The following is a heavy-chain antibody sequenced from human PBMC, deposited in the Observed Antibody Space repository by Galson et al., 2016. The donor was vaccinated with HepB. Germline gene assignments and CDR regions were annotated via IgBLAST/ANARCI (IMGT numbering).Heavy chain of an antibody. J-gene: IGHJ3*02. CDR2: VSARSDHI. D-gene: IGHD3-3*01. CDR3: ARSRRDFWGGRDAFDI. V-gene: IGHV3-21*01. Sequence: SLRLSCAASGFIFSNYHMNWVRQPPGKGLEWVACVSARSDHINYSESMKGRFTLSRDNAKNSVCLQMNSLRTEDTAVYYCARSRRDFWGGRDAFDIWGQGTMVSVSS. CDR1: GFIFSNYH.